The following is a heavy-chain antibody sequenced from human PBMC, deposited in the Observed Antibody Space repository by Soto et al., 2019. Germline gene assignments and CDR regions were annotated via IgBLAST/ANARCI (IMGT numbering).Heavy chain of an antibody. CDR1: GDSVSSNSAA. CDR2: TYYRSKWYN. J-gene: IGHJ6*02. Sequence: SETLSLTCAISGDSVSSNSAAWNWIRQSPSRGLEWLGRTYYRSKWYNDYAVSVKSRITINPDTSKNQFSLQLNSVTPEDTAVYYCARGMTTVTFWFYYYGMDVWGQGTTVTVSS. D-gene: IGHD4-4*01. V-gene: IGHV6-1*01. CDR3: ARGMTTVTFWFYYYGMDV.